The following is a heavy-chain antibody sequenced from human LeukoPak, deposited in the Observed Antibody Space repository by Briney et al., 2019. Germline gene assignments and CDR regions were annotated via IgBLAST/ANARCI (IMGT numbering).Heavy chain of an antibody. CDR3: AKARYCSGGSCFPQLTPDY. Sequence: ASVKVSCKASGYTFTGYYMHWVRQAPGQGLEWMGWINPNSGGTNYAQRFQGRVTITRNTSISTAYMELSSLRAEDTAVYYCAKARYCSGGSCFPQLTPDYWGQGTLVTVSS. CDR2: INPNSGGT. D-gene: IGHD2-15*01. J-gene: IGHJ4*02. CDR1: GYTFTGYY. V-gene: IGHV1-2*02.